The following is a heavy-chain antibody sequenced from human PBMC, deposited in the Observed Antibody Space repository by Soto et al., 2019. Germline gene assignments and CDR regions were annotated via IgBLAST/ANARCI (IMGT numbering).Heavy chain of an antibody. CDR3: ARVSWREKYGMDV. CDR2: ITFSGNTV. V-gene: IGHV3-11*01. Sequence: GSLRLSCAASGFTFSDSYMSWIRQAPGKGLEWISYITFSGNTVYYADSLKGRFTISRDNAKNSLYLQMNRLRAEDTAVYYCARVSWREKYGMDVWGQGTTVTVSS. CDR1: GFTFSDSY. J-gene: IGHJ6*02.